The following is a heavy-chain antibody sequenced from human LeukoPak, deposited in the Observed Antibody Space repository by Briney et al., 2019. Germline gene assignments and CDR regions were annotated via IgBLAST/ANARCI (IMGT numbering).Heavy chain of an antibody. CDR3: AAGGAYEFRDDY. CDR1: GGSFTSYC. CDR2: IIPIYGRA. J-gene: IGHJ4*02. Sequence: SVKVSCKASGGSFTSYCISWVRQAPGQGLEWMGKIIPIYGRANYGQKFQGRVTITADELTTTSYMELSSLTAEDMAVYYCAAGGAYEFRDDYWGQGTLVTVSS. D-gene: IGHD3-3*01. V-gene: IGHV1-69*13.